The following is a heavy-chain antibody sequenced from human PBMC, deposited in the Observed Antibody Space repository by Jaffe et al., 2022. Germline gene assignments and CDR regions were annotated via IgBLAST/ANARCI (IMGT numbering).Heavy chain of an antibody. J-gene: IGHJ6*03. CDR1: GLTFNTLA. Sequence: EVQVMESGGGLVHPGGSLKISCTVSGLTFNTLALTWVRQAPGKGLEWVSTISGSGGSTYYADSVEGRFTISRDNSRNILFLQMDNLRADDTALYYCATAKDDQHSGDPYYYFYMDVWGKGTTVGVSS. V-gene: IGHV3-23*01. CDR3: ATAKDDQHSGDPYYYFYMDV. D-gene: IGHD3-10*01. CDR2: ISGSGGST.